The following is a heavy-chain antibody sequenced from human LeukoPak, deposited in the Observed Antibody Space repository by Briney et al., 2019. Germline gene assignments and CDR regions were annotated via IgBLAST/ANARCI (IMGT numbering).Heavy chain of an antibody. CDR3: AGDRMGDCSGGSCYNGFDY. D-gene: IGHD2-15*01. V-gene: IGHV3-7*01. J-gene: IGHJ4*02. Sequence: GGSLRLSCAVSGFTFSSYWMTWVSQAPGEGLEWVANIKQEGGEKYYVDYVKGRFTISRDNAKNTLYLQMNSLGAEDTAVYYCAGDRMGDCSGGSCYNGFDYWGQGTLVTVSA. CDR1: GFTFSSYW. CDR2: IKQEGGEK.